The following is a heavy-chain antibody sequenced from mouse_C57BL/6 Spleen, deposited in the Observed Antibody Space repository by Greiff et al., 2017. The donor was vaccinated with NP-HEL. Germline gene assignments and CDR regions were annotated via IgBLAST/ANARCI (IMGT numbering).Heavy chain of an antibody. V-gene: IGHV1-80*01. CDR2: IYPGDGDT. CDR1: GYAFSSYW. Sequence: VQRVESGAELVKPGASVKISCKASGYAFSSYWMNWVKQRPGKGLEWIGQIYPGDGDTNYNGKFKGKATLTADKSSSTAYMQLSSLTSEDSAVYFCAREITTRGYFDVWGTGTTVTVSS. CDR3: AREITTRGYFDV. J-gene: IGHJ1*03. D-gene: IGHD1-1*01.